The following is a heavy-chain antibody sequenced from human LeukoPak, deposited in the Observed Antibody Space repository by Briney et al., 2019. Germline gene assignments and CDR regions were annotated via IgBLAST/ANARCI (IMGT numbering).Heavy chain of an antibody. CDR3: ARVLWFGELSSFDY. J-gene: IGHJ4*02. D-gene: IGHD3-10*01. CDR1: GYTFTGYY. V-gene: IGHV1-2*02. Sequence: GASVKVSCKASGYTFTGYYMHWVRQAPGQGLEWMGWINPNSGGTNYAQKFQGRVTMTRDTSISTAYMELSRLRSNDTAVYYCARVLWFGELSSFDYWGQGTLVTVSS. CDR2: INPNSGGT.